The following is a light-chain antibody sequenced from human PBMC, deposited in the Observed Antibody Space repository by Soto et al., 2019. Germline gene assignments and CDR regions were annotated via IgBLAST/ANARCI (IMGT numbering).Light chain of an antibody. J-gene: IGLJ2*01. CDR2: KDS. Sequence: SYELTQPPSVSVSPGQTARITCSGDALPKQYAYWYQQKPGQAPVLAIYKDSERPSGIPERFSGSSSGTTGTLTISGVQAEDEADYYCQSADSSGTYVVFGGGTKLTVL. CDR3: QSADSSGTYVV. CDR1: ALPKQY. V-gene: IGLV3-25*03.